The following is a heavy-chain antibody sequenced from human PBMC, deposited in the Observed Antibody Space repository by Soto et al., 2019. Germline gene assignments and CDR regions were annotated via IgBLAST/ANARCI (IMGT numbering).Heavy chain of an antibody. V-gene: IGHV3-7*03. D-gene: IGHD4-4*01. CDR2: IRPDGTET. J-gene: IGHJ4*02. CDR1: GFTFTDFY. CDR3: ACWGGHDYNY. Sequence: EVQVVQSGGGLVPPGESLRLSCVGYGFTFTDFYMNWVRQAPGKGLEWVDNIRPDGTETNYVESVRGRFTTSRDNANHSLLLQSTSLRAHDTALYYWACWGGHDYNYWAQGILVTVSS.